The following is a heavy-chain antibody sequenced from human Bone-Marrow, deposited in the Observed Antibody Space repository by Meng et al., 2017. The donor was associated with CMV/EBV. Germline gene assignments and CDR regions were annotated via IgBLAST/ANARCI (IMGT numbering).Heavy chain of an antibody. Sequence: SGYTFTSYGISWVRQAPGQGLEWMGWISAYNGNTNYAQKLQGRVTMTTDTSTSTAYMELRSLGSDDTAVYYCARVNDFWSGLGHRVDPWGQGTLVTVSS. CDR3: ARVNDFWSGLGHRVDP. CDR2: ISAYNGNT. D-gene: IGHD3-3*01. J-gene: IGHJ5*02. CDR1: GYTFTSYG. V-gene: IGHV1-18*01.